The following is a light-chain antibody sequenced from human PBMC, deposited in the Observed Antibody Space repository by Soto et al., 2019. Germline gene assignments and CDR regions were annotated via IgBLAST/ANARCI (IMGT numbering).Light chain of an antibody. CDR1: QSISSY. CDR2: TAS. CDR3: LQHNTYPWT. V-gene: IGKV1-17*01. Sequence: DIQMTQSPSSLSASVGDRVTITCRASQSISSYLNWYQQKPGKAPNLLIYTASSLESGVPSRFSGSGSGTEFTLTISSLQPDDFATYYCLQHNTYPWTFGQGTKGDI. J-gene: IGKJ1*01.